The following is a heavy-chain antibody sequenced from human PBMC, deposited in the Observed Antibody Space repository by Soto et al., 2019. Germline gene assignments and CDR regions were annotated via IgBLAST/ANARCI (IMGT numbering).Heavy chain of an antibody. CDR2: IFYSGST. D-gene: IGHD2-21*01. CDR3: ARQPTTGDTDLWFDP. V-gene: IGHV4-39*01. Sequence: QLQLLESGPGLVKASETLSLTCNVSGGSISTSRSYWAWIRQPPGKGLEWLANIFYSGSTYYNPSLASRATVSVDTSKNEFSLKLMSVTAADTAVYYCARQPTTGDTDLWFDPWGQGTLVTVSS. CDR1: GGSISTSRSY. J-gene: IGHJ5*02.